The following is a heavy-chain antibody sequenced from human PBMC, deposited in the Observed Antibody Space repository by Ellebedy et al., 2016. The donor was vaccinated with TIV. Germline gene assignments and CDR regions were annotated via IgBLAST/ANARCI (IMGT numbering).Heavy chain of an antibody. D-gene: IGHD5-12*01. CDR1: GFTFSSYS. Sequence: GESLKISCAASGFTFSSYSMNWIRQAPGKGLEWVSYISSSSSYTNYADSVKGRFTISKDNAKNSLYLQMNSLRDEDTAVYYCARDQWLRRAYYFDSWGQGTLVTVSS. CDR3: ARDQWLRRAYYFDS. J-gene: IGHJ4*02. CDR2: ISSSSSYT. V-gene: IGHV3-21*05.